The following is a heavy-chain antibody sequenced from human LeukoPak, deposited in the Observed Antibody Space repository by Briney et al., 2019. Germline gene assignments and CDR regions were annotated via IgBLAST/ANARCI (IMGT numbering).Heavy chain of an antibody. CDR2: MNPNSGNT. J-gene: IGHJ5*02. D-gene: IGHD3-22*01. V-gene: IGHV1-8*03. Sequence: ASVKVSCKASGYTFTSYDINWVRQATGQGLEWMGWMNPNSGNTGHAQKFQGRVTITRNTSISTAYMELSSLRSEDTAVYYCARSYYYDSSGYYYGNWFDPWGQGTLVTVSS. CDR3: ARSYYYDSSGYYYGNWFDP. CDR1: GYTFTSYD.